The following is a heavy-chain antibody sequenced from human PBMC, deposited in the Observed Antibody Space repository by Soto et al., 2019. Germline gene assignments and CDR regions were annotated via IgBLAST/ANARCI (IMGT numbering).Heavy chain of an antibody. CDR1: GSPFSSYG. CDR3: ARDESAGSSIRY. Sequence: EVQVVESGGGLVKPGGSLRLSCTAPGSPFSSYGRNWVRQAPGKGLEWVASINNGGEYIYYADSLQGRFTISRDNAKNSLYLQMNSLRAEDTAVYFCARDESAGSSIRYWGQGTLVTVSS. V-gene: IGHV3-21*01. D-gene: IGHD6-13*01. CDR2: INNGGEYI. J-gene: IGHJ4*02.